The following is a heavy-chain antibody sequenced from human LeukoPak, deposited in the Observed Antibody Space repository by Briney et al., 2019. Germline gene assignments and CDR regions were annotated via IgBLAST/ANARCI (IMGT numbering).Heavy chain of an antibody. D-gene: IGHD3-10*02. J-gene: IGHJ6*03. CDR3: AKDGPLSPRSPTVLGWYYYYYMDV. CDR2: ISGSGGST. V-gene: IGHV3-23*01. Sequence: GGSLRLSCAASGFTFSSYSMNWVRQAPGKGLEWVSAISGSGGSTYYADSVKGRFTISRDNSKNTLYLQMNSLRAEDTAVYYCAKDGPLSPRSPTVLGWYYYYYMDVWGKGTTVTVSS. CDR1: GFTFSSYS.